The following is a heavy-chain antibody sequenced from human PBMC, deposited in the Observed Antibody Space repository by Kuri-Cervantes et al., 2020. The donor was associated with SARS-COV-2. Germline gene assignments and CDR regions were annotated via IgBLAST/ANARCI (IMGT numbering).Heavy chain of an antibody. CDR2: IFPADSDT. D-gene: IGHD2-15*01. V-gene: IGHV5-51*01. CDR1: GYNYVDYW. CDR3: ARGRIQGDIFDM. J-gene: IGHJ3*02. Sequence: GESLKISCNASGYNYVDYWVGWVRQMPGKGLEWMGIIFPADSDTRYSPSFQGQVTISADKSINTAYLQCRSLKASDTAKYYCARGRIQGDIFDMWGQGTMVTVSS.